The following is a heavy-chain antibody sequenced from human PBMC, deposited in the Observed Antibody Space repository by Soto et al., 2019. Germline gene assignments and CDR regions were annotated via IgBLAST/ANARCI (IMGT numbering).Heavy chain of an antibody. CDR3: ARDSPPVDY. V-gene: IGHV1-18*01. Sequence: GAPVKVPCKASGYTFTSHGISWVRQAPGQGLEWMGWISAYNGNTKYAQKLQGRVTMTTDTSTSTAYMELRSLRSDDTAVYYCARDSPPVDYWGQGTLVTVSS. J-gene: IGHJ4*02. CDR1: GYTFTSHG. CDR2: ISAYNGNT.